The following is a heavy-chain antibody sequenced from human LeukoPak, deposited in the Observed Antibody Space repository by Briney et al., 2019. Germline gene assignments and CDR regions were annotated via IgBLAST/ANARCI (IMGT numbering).Heavy chain of an antibody. D-gene: IGHD6-19*01. J-gene: IGHJ4*02. CDR1: GGFISSYY. V-gene: IGHV4-59*01. CDR2: IYYSGST. Sequence: SETLSLTCTVSGGFISSYYWSWIRQPPGKGLEWIGYIYYSGSTNYNPSLKSRVTISVDTSKNQFSLKLSSVTAADTAVYYCARDGAVAGTFDYWGQGTLVTVSS. CDR3: ARDGAVAGTFDY.